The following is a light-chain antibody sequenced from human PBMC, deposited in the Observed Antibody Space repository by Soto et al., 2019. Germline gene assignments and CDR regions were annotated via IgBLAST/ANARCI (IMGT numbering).Light chain of an antibody. J-gene: IGLJ1*01. CDR1: SSDVGGYNY. CDR3: SSYTSSSTV. V-gene: IGLV2-14*01. Sequence: QSALTQPASVSGSPGQSITISCTGTSSDVGGYNYVSWYQQHPGKAPKLMIFDVSIRPSGVSNRFSGSKSGNTASLTISGLQAEDEADYYCSSYTSSSTVFGTGTKVTVL. CDR2: DVS.